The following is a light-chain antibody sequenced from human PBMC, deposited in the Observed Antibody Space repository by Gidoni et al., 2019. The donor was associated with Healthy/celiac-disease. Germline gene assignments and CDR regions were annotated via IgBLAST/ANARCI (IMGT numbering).Light chain of an antibody. CDR1: QDISNY. V-gene: IGKV1-33*01. CDR2: DAS. Sequence: DIQMTQSPSSLSASVGYRVTITCQASQDISNYLNWYQQKPGKATKLLIYDASNLETGVPSRFSGSGSGTDFTFTISSLQPEDIATYYCQQYDNLPLTFGQGTKVEIK. CDR3: QQYDNLPLT. J-gene: IGKJ1*01.